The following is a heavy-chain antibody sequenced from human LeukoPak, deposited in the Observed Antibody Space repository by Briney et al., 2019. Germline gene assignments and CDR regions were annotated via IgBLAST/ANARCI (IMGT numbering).Heavy chain of an antibody. Sequence: PGGSLRLSCAASGFTFSDYYMSWIRLPPGKGLEWVSFISSSGTAIYYADSVKGRFTISRDNAKNSLYLQMNSLRAEDTAVYYCARGVQLWPHDAFDIWGQGTMVTVSS. J-gene: IGHJ3*02. V-gene: IGHV3-11*04. CDR2: ISSSGTAI. CDR3: ARGVQLWPHDAFDI. D-gene: IGHD5-18*01. CDR1: GFTFSDYY.